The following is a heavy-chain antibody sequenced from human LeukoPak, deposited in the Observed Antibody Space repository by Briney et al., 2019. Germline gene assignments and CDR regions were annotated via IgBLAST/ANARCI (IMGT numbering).Heavy chain of an antibody. V-gene: IGHV3-74*01. CDR3: ARGRPHGNDY. CDR2: IASDGSST. J-gene: IGHJ4*02. D-gene: IGHD4-23*01. CDR1: GFTFSSYW. Sequence: GGSLRLSCAASGFTFSSYWMNWVRQAPGKGLVWVSRIASDGSSTTYSYYVKGRFSISRDNAKNTLYLQMNSLRVEDTAVYYCARGRPHGNDYWGQGTLVTVSS.